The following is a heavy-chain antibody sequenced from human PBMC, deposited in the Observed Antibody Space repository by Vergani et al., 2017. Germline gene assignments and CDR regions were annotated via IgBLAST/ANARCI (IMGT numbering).Heavy chain of an antibody. CDR2: ISTYNGAT. CDR3: ARDLYDFWSGYSGRGRDAFDI. Sequence: QVQLVQSGAEVKRPGASVKVSCKASGYTFTSFGFNWLRQAPGQGLEWMGRISTYNGATNYPQKFQGRVTVTTDTSTTTAYMELRSLRSDDTAMYYCARDLYDFWSGYSGRGRDAFDIWRQGTMVTVSS. V-gene: IGHV1-18*01. D-gene: IGHD3-3*01. J-gene: IGHJ3*02. CDR1: GYTFTSFG.